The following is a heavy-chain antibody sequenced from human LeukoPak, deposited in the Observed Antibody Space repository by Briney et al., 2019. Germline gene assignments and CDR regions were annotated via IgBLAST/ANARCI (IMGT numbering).Heavy chain of an antibody. J-gene: IGHJ4*02. CDR1: GYTFVNFG. CDR3: ARPSSWDSNLHY. V-gene: IGHV1-2*02. Sequence: ASVKVSCKASGYTFVNFGLIWVRQAPGQGLEWMGWINPNSGGTNYAQKFQGRVTMTRDTSISTAYMELSRLRSDDTAVYYCARPSSWDSNLHYWGQGTLVSVSS. CDR2: INPNSGGT. D-gene: IGHD6-13*01.